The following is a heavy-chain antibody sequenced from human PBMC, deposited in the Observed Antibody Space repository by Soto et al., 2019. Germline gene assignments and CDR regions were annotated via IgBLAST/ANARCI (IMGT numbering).Heavy chain of an antibody. J-gene: IGHJ4*02. Sequence: GGSLRLSCAASGFTFSSYWMHWVRQAPGKGLVWVSRINSDGSSTSYADSVKGRFTISRDNAKNTLYLQMNSLRAEDTAVYYCASHQRFLEWLFDYWGQGTLVTVSS. CDR3: ASHQRFLEWLFDY. CDR2: INSDGSST. D-gene: IGHD3-3*01. CDR1: GFTFSSYW. V-gene: IGHV3-74*01.